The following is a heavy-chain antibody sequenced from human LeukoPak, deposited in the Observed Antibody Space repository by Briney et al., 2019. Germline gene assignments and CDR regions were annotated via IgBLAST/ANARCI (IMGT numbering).Heavy chain of an antibody. CDR3: ARQTTMVRGVMVPAFDY. D-gene: IGHD3-10*01. V-gene: IGHV4-61*01. Sequence: SETLSLTCTVSGGSVSSGSYYRSWIRQPPGKGLEWIGYIYYSGSTNYSPSLKSRVTISVDTSKNQFPLKLSSVTAADTAVYYCARQTTMVRGVMVPAFDYWGQGTLVTVSS. J-gene: IGHJ4*02. CDR2: IYYSGST. CDR1: GGSVSSGSYY.